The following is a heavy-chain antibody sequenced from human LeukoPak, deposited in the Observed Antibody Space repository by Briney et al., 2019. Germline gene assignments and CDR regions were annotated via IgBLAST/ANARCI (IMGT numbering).Heavy chain of an antibody. CDR3: AREGEDVEMAN. CDR2: IIPIFGIA. J-gene: IGHJ4*02. D-gene: IGHD5-24*01. CDR1: GGTFSSYA. V-gene: IGHV1-69*04. Sequence: GSSVKVSCKASGGTFSSYAISWVRQAPGQGLEWMGRIIPIFGIANYAQKFQGRVTTTADKSTSTAYMELSSLRSEDTAVYYCAREGEDVEMANWGQGTLVTVSS.